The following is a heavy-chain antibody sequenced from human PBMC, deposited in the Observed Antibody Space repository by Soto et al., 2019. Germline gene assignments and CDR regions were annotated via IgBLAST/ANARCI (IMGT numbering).Heavy chain of an antibody. CDR3: AKDIDYDSSGSLDY. J-gene: IGHJ4*02. CDR2: ISYDGSNK. Sequence: AVGSLRLSCAASGFTVSSNYMNRVRQAPGKGLEWVAVISYDGSNKYYADSVKGRFTISRDNSKNTLYLQMNSLRAEDTAVYYCAKDIDYDSSGSLDYWGQGTLVTVSS. CDR1: GFTVSSNY. D-gene: IGHD3-22*01. V-gene: IGHV3-30*18.